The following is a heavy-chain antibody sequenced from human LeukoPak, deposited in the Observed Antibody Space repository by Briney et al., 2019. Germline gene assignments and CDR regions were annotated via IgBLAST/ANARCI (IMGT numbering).Heavy chain of an antibody. V-gene: IGHV1-46*01. D-gene: IGHD3-9*01. CDR1: GYTSTSYY. CDR3: ARDPPADYDILTGYSHHWFDP. J-gene: IGHJ5*02. CDR2: INPSGGST. Sequence: GASVKVSCKASGYTSTSYYMHWVRQAPGQGLEWMGIINPSGGSTSYAQKFQGRVTMTRDTSTSTVYMELSSLRSEDTAVYYCARDPPADYDILTGYSHHWFDPWGQGTLVTVSS.